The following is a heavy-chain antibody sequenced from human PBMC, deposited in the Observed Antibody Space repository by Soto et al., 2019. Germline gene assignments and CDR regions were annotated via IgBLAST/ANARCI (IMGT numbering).Heavy chain of an antibody. D-gene: IGHD3-22*01. V-gene: IGHV4-31*03. CDR3: ARYKGDTRLFDP. CDR2: IYHSGPT. CDR1: GDSITSAGYY. Sequence: QVQLQESGPGLVKPSETLSLTCTVSGDSITSAGYYWSWIRQHPGKGLEWFGYIYHSGPTYYNPSLSSRVTISLDTSNNQFSLKLTSVTAADTAMYYCARYKGDTRLFDPWGRGTLVTVSS. J-gene: IGHJ5*02.